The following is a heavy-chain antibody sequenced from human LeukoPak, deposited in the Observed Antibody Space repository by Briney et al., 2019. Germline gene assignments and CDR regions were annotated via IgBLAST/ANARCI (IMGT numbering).Heavy chain of an antibody. J-gene: IGHJ3*02. CDR2: ISYDGSNK. D-gene: IGHD1-26*01. CDR1: GFTFSSYG. Sequence: GGSLRLSCAASGFTFSSYGMHWVRQAPGKGLEWVAVISYDGSNKYYADSVKGRFTISRDNSKNTLYLQMNSPRAEDTAVYYCAREVGTPQAFDIWGQGTMVTVSS. V-gene: IGHV3-30*03. CDR3: AREVGTPQAFDI.